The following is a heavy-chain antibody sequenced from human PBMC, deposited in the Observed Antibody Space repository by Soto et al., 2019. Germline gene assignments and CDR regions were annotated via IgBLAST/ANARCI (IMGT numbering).Heavy chain of an antibody. J-gene: IGHJ6*02. CDR1: GFTFDNYG. Sequence: QVQLVESGGGVVQPGRSLRLSCAASGFTFDNYGLHWVRQAPGKGLEWEAVISSDGSKKFYADSVTGRFTISRDNSKNTLYLQMNTLRVEDTAVYYCAKDLDVVVVVPATRGLDVWGQGTTVTVSS. D-gene: IGHD2-15*01. V-gene: IGHV3-30*18. CDR3: AKDLDVVVVVPATRGLDV. CDR2: ISSDGSKK.